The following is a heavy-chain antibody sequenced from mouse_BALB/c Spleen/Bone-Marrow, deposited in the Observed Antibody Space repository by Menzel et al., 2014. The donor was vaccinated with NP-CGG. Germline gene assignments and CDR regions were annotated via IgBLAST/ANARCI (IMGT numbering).Heavy chain of an antibody. CDR3: ARRGTGVDY. CDR1: GYTFTNYW. Sequence: VKLVESGAELVRPGTSVKISCKASGYTFTNYWLGWVKQRPGHGLEWIGDIYPGGGYTNYNGKFKGKATLTADTSSSTAYMQLSSLTSEDSAVYFCARRGTGVDYWGQGTTLTVSS. CDR2: IYPGGGYT. D-gene: IGHD4-1*01. J-gene: IGHJ2*01. V-gene: IGHV1-63*02.